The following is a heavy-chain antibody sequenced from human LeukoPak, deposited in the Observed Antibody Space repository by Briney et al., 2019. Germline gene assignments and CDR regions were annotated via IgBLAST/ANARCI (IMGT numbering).Heavy chain of an antibody. CDR1: GFTFSSYS. CDR2: IISSSSYI. CDR3: ARVIAARPYYFDY. Sequence: PGGSLRLSCAASGFTFSSYSMNWVRQAPGKGLEWVSSIISSSSYIYYADSVKGRFTISRDNAKNSLYLQMNSLRAEDTAVYYCARVIAARPYYFDYWGQGTLVTVSS. J-gene: IGHJ4*02. V-gene: IGHV3-21*01. D-gene: IGHD6-6*01.